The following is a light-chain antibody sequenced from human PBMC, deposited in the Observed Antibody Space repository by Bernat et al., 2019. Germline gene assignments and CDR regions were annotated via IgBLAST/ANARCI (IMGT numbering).Light chain of an antibody. J-gene: IGKJ2*01. Sequence: DIQLTQSPSALSAFVGDRVTITCRASQSFSGWLAWYQRKPGKAPKLLIYKASTLESGVPSRFSGSGSGTEFTLTISSLQPDDLATYFCQSYERFSWSFGQGTKLEIK. CDR2: KAS. CDR1: QSFSGW. CDR3: QSYERFSWS. V-gene: IGKV1-5*03.